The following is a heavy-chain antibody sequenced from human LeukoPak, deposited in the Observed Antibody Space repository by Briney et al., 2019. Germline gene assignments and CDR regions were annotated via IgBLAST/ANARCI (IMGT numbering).Heavy chain of an antibody. J-gene: IGHJ4*02. V-gene: IGHV3-53*01. Sequence: GGSLRLSCAASGFTVSSNYMSWVRQAPGKGLEWVSVIYSGGSTYYADSVKGRFTISRDNSKNTLYLQMNSLRAEDTAVYYCARVGLGSYYLYFDYWGQGTLVTVSS. CDR3: ARVGLGSYYLYFDY. CDR2: IYSGGST. CDR1: GFTVSSNY. D-gene: IGHD3-10*01.